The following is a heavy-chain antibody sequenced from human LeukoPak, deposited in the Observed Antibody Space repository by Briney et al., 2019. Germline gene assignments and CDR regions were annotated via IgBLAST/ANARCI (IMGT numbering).Heavy chain of an antibody. CDR2: IYYSGST. J-gene: IGHJ4*02. CDR3: ASQYGSYNY. D-gene: IGHD3-10*01. Sequence: SETLSLTCTVSGGCISSSSYYWGWIRQPPGKGLEWIGSIYYSGSTYYNPSLKSRVTISVDTSKNQFSLKLSSVTAADTAVYYCASQYGSYNYWGQGTLVTVSS. CDR1: GGCISSSSYY. V-gene: IGHV4-39*01.